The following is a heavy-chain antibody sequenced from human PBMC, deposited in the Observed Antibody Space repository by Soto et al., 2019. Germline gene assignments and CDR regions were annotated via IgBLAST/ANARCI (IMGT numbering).Heavy chain of an antibody. Sequence: PSETLSLTSTVSGGSVSSGSYYWSWIRQPPGKGLEWIGYIYYSGSTNYNPSLKSRVTISLDTSKNQFSLQLNSVTAADTAVYYCARRVGGLGYSSGWGQGTTVTVSS. D-gene: IGHD6-19*01. CDR1: GGSVSSGSYY. V-gene: IGHV4-61*01. J-gene: IGHJ6*02. CDR3: ARRVGGLGYSSG. CDR2: IYYSGST.